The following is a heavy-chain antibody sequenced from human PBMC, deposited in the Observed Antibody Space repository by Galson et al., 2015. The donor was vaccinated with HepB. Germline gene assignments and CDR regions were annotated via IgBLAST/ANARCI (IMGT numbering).Heavy chain of an antibody. V-gene: IGHV3-30*04. D-gene: IGHD6-19*01. CDR3: ARVRRGEQWLGYFDY. Sequence: SLRLSCAASGFTFSSYAMHWVRQAPGKGLEWVAVISYDGSNKYYADSVKGRFTISRDNSKNTLYLQMNSLRAEDTAVYYCARVRRGEQWLGYFDYWGQGTLVTVSS. CDR1: GFTFSSYA. CDR2: ISYDGSNK. J-gene: IGHJ4*02.